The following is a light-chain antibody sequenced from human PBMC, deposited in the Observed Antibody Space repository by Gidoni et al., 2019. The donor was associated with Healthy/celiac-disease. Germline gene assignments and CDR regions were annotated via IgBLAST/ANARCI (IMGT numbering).Light chain of an antibody. V-gene: IGLV4-69*01. Sequence: HSSYAIAWHQQQPEKSPRYLMKLNSDGSHSKGDGIPDRFSGSSSGAERYLTISSLQSEDEADYYCQTWGTGIRVFGGGTKLTVL. J-gene: IGLJ3*02. CDR1: HSSYA. CDR3: QTWGTGIRV. CDR2: LNSDGSH.